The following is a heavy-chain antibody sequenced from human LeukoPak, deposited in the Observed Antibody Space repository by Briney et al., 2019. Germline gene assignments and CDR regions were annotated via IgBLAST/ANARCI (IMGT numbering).Heavy chain of an antibody. CDR1: GGSISSSNW. D-gene: IGHD5-24*01. CDR2: IYHSGST. J-gene: IGHJ4*02. V-gene: IGHV4-4*02. CDR3: ASSKVEMATITTLGY. Sequence: GTLSLTCAVSGGSISSSNWWSWVRQPPGKGLEWIGEIYHSGSTNYNPSLKSRVTISVDKSKNQFSLKLSSVTAADTAVYYCASSKVEMATITTLGYWGQGTLVTVSS.